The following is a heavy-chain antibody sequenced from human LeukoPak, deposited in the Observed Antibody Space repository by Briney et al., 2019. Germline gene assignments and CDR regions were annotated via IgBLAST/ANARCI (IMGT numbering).Heavy chain of an antibody. CDR3: AKVNWYYVAYYYYGMDV. CDR1: GFTFSSYG. Sequence: GGSLRLSCAAPGFTFSSYGMNWVRQAPGKGLEWVSSFSGNGVNTYYADSVKGLFTISRDNSKNTLSLQMNSLRAEDTAVYFCAKVNWYYVAYYYYGMDVWGQGTTVTVSS. D-gene: IGHD1-7*01. CDR2: FSGNGVNT. V-gene: IGHV3-23*01. J-gene: IGHJ6*02.